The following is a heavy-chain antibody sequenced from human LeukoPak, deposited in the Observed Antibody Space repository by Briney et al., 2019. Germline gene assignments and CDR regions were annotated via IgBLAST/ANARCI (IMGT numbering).Heavy chain of an antibody. Sequence: ASVKDSCKASGYTFTSYYIHWVREAPGQGLEWMGIINPSGGSTNYAQKFQGRVTMTRDTSTSTVYMELSSLRSEDTAVYYCARRRPRGSGSYGFDPWGQGTLVTVSS. V-gene: IGHV1-46*01. CDR2: INPSGGST. D-gene: IGHD3-10*01. CDR1: GYTFTSYY. CDR3: ARRRPRGSGSYGFDP. J-gene: IGHJ5*02.